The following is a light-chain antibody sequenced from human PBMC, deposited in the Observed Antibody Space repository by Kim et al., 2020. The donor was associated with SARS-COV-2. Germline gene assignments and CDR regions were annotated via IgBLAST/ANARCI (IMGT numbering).Light chain of an antibody. V-gene: IGKV2-29*03. J-gene: IGKJ1*01. CDR3: MQGIHPWT. CDR2: EVS. CDR1: QSLLLSDGLTY. Sequence: KPASISCRSSQSLLLSDGLTYLSWYLQRPGQSPQLLVHEVSSRFSGVPDRFTGNGSRTDFTLTISRVEAEDVGVYYCMQGIHPWTFGQGTKVDIK.